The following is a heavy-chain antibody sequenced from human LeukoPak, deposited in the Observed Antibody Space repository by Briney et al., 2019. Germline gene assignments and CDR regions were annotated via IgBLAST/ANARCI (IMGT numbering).Heavy chain of an antibody. CDR3: ARYSRGPSGSY. V-gene: IGHV3-11*01. CDR1: GFTFSDYY. Sequence: GGSLRLSCAASGFTFSDYYMAWIRQAPGEGLEWLSHISSSGATTYNPDSVKGRFTISRDNTKNSVYLQMNSLGVEDTAAYYCARYSRGPSGSYWGQGTLVTVSS. J-gene: IGHJ4*02. CDR2: ISSSGATT. D-gene: IGHD3-10*01.